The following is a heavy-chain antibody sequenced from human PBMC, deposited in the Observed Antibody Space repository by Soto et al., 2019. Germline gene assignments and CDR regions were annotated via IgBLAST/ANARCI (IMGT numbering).Heavy chain of an antibody. Sequence: PGGSPRLSCAASGFTFSSYAMHWVRQAPGKGLEWVAVISYDGGNKYYADSVKGRFTISRDNSKNTLYLQMNSLRAEDTAVYHCARGRSLYSSGWYPVDYGGYFDYWGQGTLVTVSS. CDR2: ISYDGGNK. CDR1: GFTFSSYA. CDR3: ARGRSLYSSGWYPVDYGGYFDY. D-gene: IGHD6-19*01. J-gene: IGHJ4*02. V-gene: IGHV3-30-3*01.